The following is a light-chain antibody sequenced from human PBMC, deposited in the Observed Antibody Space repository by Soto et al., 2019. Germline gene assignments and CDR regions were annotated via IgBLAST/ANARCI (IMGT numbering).Light chain of an antibody. CDR2: AAS. Sequence: DIQMTQSPSSLSASLGDRVTITCRASQNIDNYLNWYQHKPGKAPKLLIYAASSLQSGVPSTFSGSGPGTDFTLTISSLQPDDFATYYCQQGHTTPWTFGQGTKVDIK. J-gene: IGKJ1*01. CDR1: QNIDNY. V-gene: IGKV1-39*01. CDR3: QQGHTTPWT.